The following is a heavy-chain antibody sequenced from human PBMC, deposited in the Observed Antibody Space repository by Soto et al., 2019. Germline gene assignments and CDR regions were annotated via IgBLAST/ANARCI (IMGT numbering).Heavy chain of an antibody. CDR3: PKTTSGWYFDY. D-gene: IGHD6-25*01. V-gene: IGHV3-23*01. CDR2: IRGSGDST. J-gene: IGHJ4*02. CDR1: GFNFSNYA. Sequence: EVQLLESGGNLVPPGGSLRLSCAASGFNFSNYAMSWVRQAPGKGLEWVSVIRGSGDSTYYADSVKGRFTISRDNSTNTQYLEMNRLRAEATAEYYCPKTTSGWYFDYWCQGTLVTVSS.